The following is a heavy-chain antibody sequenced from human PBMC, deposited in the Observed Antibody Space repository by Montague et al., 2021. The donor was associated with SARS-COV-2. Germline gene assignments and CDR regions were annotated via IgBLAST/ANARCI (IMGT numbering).Heavy chain of an antibody. CDR1: GDSISSGGYY. D-gene: IGHD4-17*01. CDR2: INHRGST. Sequence: SETLSLTCTVSGDSISSGGYYWSWIRQPPGKGLEWMGEINHRGSTNYNPSLKSLVTISVETSKNQFSLKLSSVTAADTAVYYCARGGTVTTCFAPQRTRSYNWFDAWGQGTLVTVSS. CDR3: ARGGTVTTCFAPQRTRSYNWFDA. J-gene: IGHJ5*02. V-gene: IGHV4-39*07.